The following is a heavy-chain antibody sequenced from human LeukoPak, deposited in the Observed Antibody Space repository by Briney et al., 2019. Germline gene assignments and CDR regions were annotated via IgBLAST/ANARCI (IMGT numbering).Heavy chain of an antibody. Sequence: GGSLSLSCAASGLTFSNHWMHWVRQDAGKGLVWVAGITKDGGSTDYADSVKGRCIISRDNARNTLYLQINSLTADDTAAYYCTSGYGTYDYWGQGALVTVSS. V-gene: IGHV3-74*01. CDR1: GLTFSNHW. D-gene: IGHD1-1*01. J-gene: IGHJ4*02. CDR2: ITKDGGST. CDR3: TSGYGTYDY.